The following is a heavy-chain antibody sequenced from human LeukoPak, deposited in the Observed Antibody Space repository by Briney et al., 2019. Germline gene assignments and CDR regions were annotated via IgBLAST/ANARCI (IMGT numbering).Heavy chain of an antibody. CDR1: GFTFSSYS. D-gene: IGHD6-13*01. Sequence: GGSLRLSCAASGFTFSSYSMNWVRQAPGKGLEWVSSISGSSSYIYYADSAKGRFTISRDNSKNTLYLQMNSLRAEDTAIYYCATDSTYTSSWYFYFDYWGQGTLVTVSS. V-gene: IGHV3-21*04. CDR3: ATDSTYTSSWYFYFDY. J-gene: IGHJ4*02. CDR2: ISGSSSYI.